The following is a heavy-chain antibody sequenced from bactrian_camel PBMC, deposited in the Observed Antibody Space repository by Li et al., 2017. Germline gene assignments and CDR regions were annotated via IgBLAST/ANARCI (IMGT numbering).Heavy chain of an antibody. Sequence: VQLVESGGGSVQPGGSLRLSCLVSGGTVGDSDMGWFRQALGKEREGVAVIDTPGTATYVESVRGRFTISNDNSNDILYLQMDNLKPEDTALYYCAAATACRTAIEALDAEDYGYWGQGTQVTVS. CDR2: IDTPGTA. CDR3: AAATACRTAIEALDAEDYGY. D-gene: IGHD1*01. CDR1: GGTVGDSD. J-gene: IGHJ6*01. V-gene: IGHV3S53*01.